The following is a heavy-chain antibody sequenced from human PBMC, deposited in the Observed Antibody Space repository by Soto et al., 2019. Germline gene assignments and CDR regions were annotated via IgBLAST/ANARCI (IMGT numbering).Heavy chain of an antibody. CDR1: GFTFDDYA. Sequence: DVQLVGSGGGLVQPGRSLRLSCAASGFTFDDYAMHWVRQAPGKGLEWVSGISWNSGSIGYADSVKGRFTISRDNAKNSLYLQMNSLRAEDTALYYCAKDQAGHYYYYMDVWGKGTTVTVSS. CDR2: ISWNSGSI. V-gene: IGHV3-9*01. CDR3: AKDQAGHYYYYMDV. J-gene: IGHJ6*03.